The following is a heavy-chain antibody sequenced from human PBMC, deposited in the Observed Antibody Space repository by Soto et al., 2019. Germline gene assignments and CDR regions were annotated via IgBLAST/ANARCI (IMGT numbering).Heavy chain of an antibody. CDR2: ISAFNGDT. D-gene: IGHD6-25*01. CDR3: TREAGWQRMVPYD. V-gene: IGHV1-18*04. CDR1: GYTFTSYG. Sequence: QVQLVQSGSEVKKPGASVNVSCKAFGYTFTSYGFSWVRQVPGQGLEWLGWISAFNGDTQYAKMMKGRLTVTTDTSTTTVHMQLRSLTPADTAVYYCTREAGWQRMVPYDWGQGTLVSVS. J-gene: IGHJ1*01.